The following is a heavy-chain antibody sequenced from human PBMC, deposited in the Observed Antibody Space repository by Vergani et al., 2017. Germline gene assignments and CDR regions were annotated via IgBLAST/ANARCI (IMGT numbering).Heavy chain of an antibody. CDR2: ISYDGSNK. Sequence: VQLVESGGGLVKPGGSLRLSCAASGFTFSNAWMSWVRQAPGKGLEWVAVISYDGSNKYYADSVKGRFTISRDNSKNTLYLQMNSLRAEDTAVYYCAKDRGSGYSGTHFDYWGQGTLVTVSS. V-gene: IGHV3-30*18. CDR3: AKDRGSGYSGTHFDY. J-gene: IGHJ4*02. CDR1: GFTFSNAW. D-gene: IGHD3-22*01.